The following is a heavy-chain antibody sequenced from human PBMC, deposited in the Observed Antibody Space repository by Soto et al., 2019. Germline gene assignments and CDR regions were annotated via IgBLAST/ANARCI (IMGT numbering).Heavy chain of an antibody. V-gene: IGHV4-39*01. CDR2: IYYSGST. CDR1: GDSITGRSYY. J-gene: IGHJ4*02. D-gene: IGHD2-21*02. Sequence: PSETLSVTSTVTGDSITGRSYYWGWIRHPPGKGLEWIGSIYYSGSTYNNPSLRSRVSMSIDTSKDQFSLRLKSVTAADTVLYFCARQRTSVVTQAYFDVWGPGSLVTVSS. CDR3: ARQRTSVVTQAYFDV.